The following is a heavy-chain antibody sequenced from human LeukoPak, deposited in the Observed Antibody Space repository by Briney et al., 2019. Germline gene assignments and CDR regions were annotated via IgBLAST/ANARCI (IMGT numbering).Heavy chain of an antibody. Sequence: GGSLRLSCAAAGFTFSSYAMHWVRQAPGKGLEWVAVLPYDGSNKYYADSVKGRFTISRDNSKNTLYLQMNSLRAEDTAVYYCARDPRRGYYDSSGYYDYWGQGTLVTVSS. D-gene: IGHD3-22*01. CDR2: LPYDGSNK. CDR1: GFTFSSYA. J-gene: IGHJ4*02. CDR3: ARDPRRGYYDSSGYYDY. V-gene: IGHV3-30-3*01.